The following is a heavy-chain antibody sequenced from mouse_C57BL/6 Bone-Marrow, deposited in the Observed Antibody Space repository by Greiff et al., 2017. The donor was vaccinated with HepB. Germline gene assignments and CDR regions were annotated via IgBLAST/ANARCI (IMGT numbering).Heavy chain of an antibody. D-gene: IGHD4-1*01. CDR2: IWSGGST. Sequence: QVQLQQSGPGLVQPSQSLSITCTVSGFSLTSYGVHWVRQPPGKGLEWLGVIWSGGSTDYNAAFISRLSISKDNSKSQVFFKMNSLQADDTAIYYCAKRPPRGGSGPWFAYWRQGTLVTVSA. J-gene: IGHJ3*01. V-gene: IGHV2-4*01. CDR1: GFSLTSYG. CDR3: AKRPPRGGSGPWFAY.